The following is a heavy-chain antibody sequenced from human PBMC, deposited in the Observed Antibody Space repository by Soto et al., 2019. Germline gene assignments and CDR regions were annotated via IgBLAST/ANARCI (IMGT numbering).Heavy chain of an antibody. CDR2: ISYDGTT. Sequence: QVQLQESGPGLVKPSQTLSLTCTVSGGSMNSGGYCWSWIRQHPGEGLEWIGCISYDGTTSYNPSLKSRVIISVDTSKNQFSLKLTSVTAADTAVYYCSRGILVWGQGTLITVSS. CDR3: SRGILV. CDR1: GGSMNSGGYC. D-gene: IGHD2-15*01. V-gene: IGHV4-31*03. J-gene: IGHJ4*02.